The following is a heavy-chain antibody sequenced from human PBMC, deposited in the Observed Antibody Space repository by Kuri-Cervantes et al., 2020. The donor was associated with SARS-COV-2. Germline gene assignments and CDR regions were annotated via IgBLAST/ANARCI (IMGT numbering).Heavy chain of an antibody. D-gene: IGHD6-6*01. V-gene: IGHV3-33*01. CDR3: ARDCTLRPAYSSSGHYYYYGMDV. CDR2: IWYDGSNK. CDR1: GFTFSSYG. Sequence: GESLKISCAASGFTFSSYGMHWVRQAPGKGLEWVAVIWYDGSNKYYADSVKGRFTISRDNSKNTLYLQMNSLRAEDTAVYYCARDCTLRPAYSSSGHYYYYGMDVWGQGTTVTVSS. J-gene: IGHJ6*02.